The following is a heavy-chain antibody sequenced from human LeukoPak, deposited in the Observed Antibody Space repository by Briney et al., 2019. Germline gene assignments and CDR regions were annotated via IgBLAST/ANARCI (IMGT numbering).Heavy chain of an antibody. CDR3: ARLGYCSSTSCYADVPYYFDY. CDR2: IYYSGST. V-gene: IGHV4-31*03. D-gene: IGHD2-2*01. Sequence: PSQTLSLTCTVSGGSISSGGYYWSWIRQHPGKGLEWIGYIYYSGSTYYNPSLKSRVTISVDTSKNQFSLKLSSVTAADTAVYYCARLGYCSSTSCYADVPYYFDYWGQGTLVTVPS. J-gene: IGHJ4*02. CDR1: GGSISSGGYY.